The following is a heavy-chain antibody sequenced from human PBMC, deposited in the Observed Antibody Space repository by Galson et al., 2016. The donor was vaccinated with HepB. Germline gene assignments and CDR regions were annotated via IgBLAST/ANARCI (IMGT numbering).Heavy chain of an antibody. V-gene: IGHV3-30*04. CDR3: ATLAVAGPFDC. D-gene: IGHD6-19*01. CDR1: GFTFSRYS. J-gene: IGHJ4*02. CDR2: ISHDGRNK. Sequence: SCAASGFTFSRYSMHWIRQAPGKGLEWVAVISHDGRNKHHADSVKGRFTVSRDNSKNTIYLQMNSLRHVDTGVYYCATLAVAGPFDCWGQGSLVTVSS.